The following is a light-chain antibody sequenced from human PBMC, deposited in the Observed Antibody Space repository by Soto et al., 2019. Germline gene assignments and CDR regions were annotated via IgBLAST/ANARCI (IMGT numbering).Light chain of an antibody. CDR3: QQYNNWPRT. CDR2: GAS. Sequence: EIVMTQSPVTLSVSPGERATLSCRASQSVSSNLAWFQQKPGQAPRLLIYGASTRAIGTPAKFSGSGSGTEFTLTIGGLQSVDFAVYYCQQYNNWPRTFGQGTKVEIK. J-gene: IGKJ1*01. V-gene: IGKV3-15*01. CDR1: QSVSSN.